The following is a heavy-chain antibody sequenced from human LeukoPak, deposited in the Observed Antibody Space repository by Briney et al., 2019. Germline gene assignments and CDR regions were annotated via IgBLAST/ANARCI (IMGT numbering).Heavy chain of an antibody. D-gene: IGHD2-2*02. J-gene: IGHJ4*02. CDR2: IYYSGST. CDR1: GGSISSYY. Sequence: SETLSLTCTVSGGSISSYYWSWIRQPPGKGLEWIGYIYYSGSTNYNPSLKSRVTISVDTSKNRFSLKLSSVTAADTAVYYCAGGPYTGFDYWGQGTLVTVSS. V-gene: IGHV4-59*01. CDR3: AGGPYTGFDY.